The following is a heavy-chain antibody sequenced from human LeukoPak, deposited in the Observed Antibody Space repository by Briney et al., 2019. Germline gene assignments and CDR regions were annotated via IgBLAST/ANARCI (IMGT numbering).Heavy chain of an antibody. CDR3: ARAPSASTVTTGGFDY. CDR2: ISYDGSNK. CDR1: GFTFSSYA. J-gene: IGHJ4*02. V-gene: IGHV3-30-3*01. D-gene: IGHD4-11*01. Sequence: GGSLRLSCAASGFTFSSYAMHWVRQAPGKGLEWVAIISYDGSNKYYADSVKGRFTISRDNSKNTLSLQMDSLRAEDTAVYYWARAPSASTVTTGGFDYWGQGALVTVSS.